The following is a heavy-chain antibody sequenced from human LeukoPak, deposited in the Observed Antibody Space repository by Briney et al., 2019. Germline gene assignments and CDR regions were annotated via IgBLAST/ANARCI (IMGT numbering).Heavy chain of an antibody. J-gene: IGHJ4*02. CDR2: IIPIFGTA. V-gene: IGHV1-69*13. CDR3: ARRMAGRGYSGYDLYYFDY. D-gene: IGHD5-12*01. Sequence: GASVKVSCKASGGTFSSYAISWVRQAPGQGLEWMGGIIPIFGTANYAQKFQGRVTITADESTSTAYMELSSLRSEDTAVYYCARRMAGRGYSGYDLYYFDYWGQGTPVTVSS. CDR1: GGTFSSYA.